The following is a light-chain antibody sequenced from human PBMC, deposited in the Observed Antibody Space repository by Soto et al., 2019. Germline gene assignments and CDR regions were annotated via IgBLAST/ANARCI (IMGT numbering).Light chain of an antibody. CDR1: HSLLYNSSHY. V-gene: IGKV4-1*01. Sequence: VVTQFPDSLTVSLGERAAIDCKSGHSLLYNSSHYLAWYQQKPGQPPKLLIYWSSTRESGVPARFSGSGSGTNFTLTISGLQAEDAAVYYCQQYYTTPYTFGQGTKLAI. J-gene: IGKJ2*01. CDR3: QQYYTTPYT. CDR2: WSS.